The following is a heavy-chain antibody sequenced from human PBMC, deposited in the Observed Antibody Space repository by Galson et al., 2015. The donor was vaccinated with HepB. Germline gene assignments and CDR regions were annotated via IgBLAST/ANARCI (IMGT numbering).Heavy chain of an antibody. CDR1: GFTFSSYS. V-gene: IGHV3-21*01. Sequence: SLRLSCAASGFTFSSYSMNWVRQAPGKGLEWVSSISSSSSYIYYADSVKGRFTISRDNAENSLYLQMNSLRAEDTAVYYCARDIMGLRGYSYVVDKGAFDIWGQGTMVTVSS. CDR2: ISSSSSYI. J-gene: IGHJ3*02. CDR3: ARDIMGLRGYSYVVDKGAFDI. D-gene: IGHD5-18*01.